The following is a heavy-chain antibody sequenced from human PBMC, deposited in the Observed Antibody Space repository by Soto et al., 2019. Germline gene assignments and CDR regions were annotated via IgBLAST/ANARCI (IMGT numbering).Heavy chain of an antibody. V-gene: IGHV3-74*01. D-gene: IGHD3-22*01. J-gene: IGHJ4*02. CDR1: GFTLSYYW. CDR3: TRDPGAGYYDSSGCYYD. Sequence: EVQLVESGGGLVQPGGSLRLSCAASGFTLSYYWMHWVRQAPGKGLVWVSRINSDGSSATYADSVKGRFTISRDNAKKTLYLQMNSLRVEDTAVYYCTRDPGAGYYDSSGCYYDWGQGTLVTVSS. CDR2: INSDGSSA.